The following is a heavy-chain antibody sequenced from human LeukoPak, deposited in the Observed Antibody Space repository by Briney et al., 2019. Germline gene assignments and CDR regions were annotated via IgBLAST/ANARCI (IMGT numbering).Heavy chain of an antibody. CDR1: GYSFTNYW. CDR2: IYPGDSDT. Sequence: LGESLKISCRGSGYSFTNYWIGWVRHMPGKGLEWMGIIYPGDSDTRYAPSFQGQVTISADKSISTAYLQWSSLKASDTAIYYCARRGWASGYFEYWGQGTLVTVSS. V-gene: IGHV5-51*01. CDR3: ARRGWASGYFEY. J-gene: IGHJ4*02. D-gene: IGHD1-26*01.